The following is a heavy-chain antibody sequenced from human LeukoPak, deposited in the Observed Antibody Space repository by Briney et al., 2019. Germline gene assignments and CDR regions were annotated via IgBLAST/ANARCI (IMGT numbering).Heavy chain of an antibody. CDR1: GFTFSSYE. D-gene: IGHD3-22*01. J-gene: IGHJ3*02. Sequence: GGSLRLSCAASGFTFSSYEMNWVRQAPGKGLEWVSYISSGVSTYYADSVKGRFTISRDNSKNTLYLQMNSLRAEDTAVYYCAKGLMIITTRDAFDIWGQGTMVTVSS. V-gene: IGHV3-23*01. CDR2: ISSGVST. CDR3: AKGLMIITTRDAFDI.